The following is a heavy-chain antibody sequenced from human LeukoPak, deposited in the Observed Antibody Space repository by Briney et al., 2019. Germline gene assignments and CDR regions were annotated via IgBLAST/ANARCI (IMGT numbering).Heavy chain of an antibody. CDR3: ARGQRFLEWPTPGMDV. J-gene: IGHJ6*02. D-gene: IGHD3-3*01. CDR2: INAGNGNT. Sequence: ASVKVSCKASGYTFTSYAMHWVRQAPGQRLEWMGWINAGNGNTKYSQKFQGRVTITRDTSASTAYMELSSLRSEDTAVYYCARGQRFLEWPTPGMDVWGQGTTVTVSS. V-gene: IGHV1-3*01. CDR1: GYTFTSYA.